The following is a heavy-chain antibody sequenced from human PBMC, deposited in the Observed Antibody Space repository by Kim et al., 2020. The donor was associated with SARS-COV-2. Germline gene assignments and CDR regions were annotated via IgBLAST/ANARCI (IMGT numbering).Heavy chain of an antibody. CDR3: ARASSWSQDDY. Sequence: TSYAQKFQGRVTMTRDTSTSTVYMELSSLRSEDTAVYYCARASSWSQDDYWGQGTLVTVSS. D-gene: IGHD6-13*01. V-gene: IGHV1-46*01. J-gene: IGHJ4*02. CDR2: T.